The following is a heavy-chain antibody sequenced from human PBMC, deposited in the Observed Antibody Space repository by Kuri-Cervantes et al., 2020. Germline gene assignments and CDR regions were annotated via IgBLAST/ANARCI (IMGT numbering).Heavy chain of an antibody. CDR1: GFTFSSYG. CDR3: AKDLDYYGSGSYYIGMDC. D-gene: IGHD3-10*01. CDR2: ISYDGSNK. V-gene: IGHV3-30*18. J-gene: IGHJ6*02. Sequence: GESLKISCAASGFTFSSYGMHWGRQAPGKGLEWVAVISYDGSNKYYADSVKGRFTISRDNSKTTLYLQMNSLRAEDTVVYYCAKDLDYYGSGSYYIGMDCWGQGTPVTVSS.